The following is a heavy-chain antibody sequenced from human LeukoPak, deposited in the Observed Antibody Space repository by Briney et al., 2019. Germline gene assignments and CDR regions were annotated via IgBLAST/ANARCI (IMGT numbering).Heavy chain of an antibody. D-gene: IGHD1-26*01. V-gene: IGHV3-23*01. CDR1: GFTFSSYA. CDR3: AKWGATTEGYFDY. CDR2: ISGSGGST. Sequence: PEGSLRPSCAASGFTFSSYAMSWVRQAPGKGLEWVSAISGSGGSTYYADSVKGRFTISRDNSKNTLYLQMNSLRAEDTAVYYCAKWGATTEGYFDYWGQGTLVTVSS. J-gene: IGHJ4*02.